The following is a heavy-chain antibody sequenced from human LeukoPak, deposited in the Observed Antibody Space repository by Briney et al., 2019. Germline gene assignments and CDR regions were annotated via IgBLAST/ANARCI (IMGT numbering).Heavy chain of an antibody. CDR3: ARGISGQLVPHNWFDP. CDR2: IWNDGSNK. Sequence: GRSLRLSCAASGFTFSSYGMHWVRQAPGKGLEWVAVIWNDGSNKYYADSVKGRFTISRDNSKDTLYLQMNSLRAEDTALYYCARGISGQLVPHNWFDPWGQGTLVTVSS. D-gene: IGHD6-13*01. V-gene: IGHV3-33*01. J-gene: IGHJ5*02. CDR1: GFTFSSYG.